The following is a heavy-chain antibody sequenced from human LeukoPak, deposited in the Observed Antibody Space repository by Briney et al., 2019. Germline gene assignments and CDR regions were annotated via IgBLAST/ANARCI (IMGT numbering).Heavy chain of an antibody. V-gene: IGHV3-30-3*01. D-gene: IGHD3-22*01. Sequence: PGRSLRLSCAASGFTFSSYAMHWVRQAPGKGLEWVAVISYDGSNKYYADSVKGRFTISRDNSKNTLYLQMNSLRAEDTAVYYCAREDSSGSFDIWGQGTMVTVSS. CDR1: GFTFSSYA. CDR3: AREDSSGSFDI. CDR2: ISYDGSNK. J-gene: IGHJ3*02.